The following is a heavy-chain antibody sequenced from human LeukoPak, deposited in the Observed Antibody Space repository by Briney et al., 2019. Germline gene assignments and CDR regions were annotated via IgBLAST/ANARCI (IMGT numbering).Heavy chain of an antibody. Sequence: ASVKVSCKASGYTFTSYGISWVRQAPGQGLEWMGWISAYNGNTNYAQKLQGRVTMTTDTSTSTAYMELRSLRSDDTAVYYCAGDDDILTGYPRPLDYWGQGTLVTVSS. CDR1: GYTFTSYG. J-gene: IGHJ4*02. CDR2: ISAYNGNT. CDR3: AGDDDILTGYPRPLDY. V-gene: IGHV1-18*01. D-gene: IGHD3-9*01.